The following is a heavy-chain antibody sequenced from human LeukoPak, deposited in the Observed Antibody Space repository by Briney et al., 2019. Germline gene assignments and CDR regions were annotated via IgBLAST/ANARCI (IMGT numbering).Heavy chain of an antibody. Sequence: PSETLSLTCTVSGGPISSYYWSWIRQPPGKGLEWIGYIYSSGSTNYNPSLKSRVTISIDTSKNQFSLKLSSVTAADTAVYYCARVPAYCGGGNCYGRWADYWGQGTLVTVSS. CDR1: GGPISSYY. CDR2: IYSSGST. V-gene: IGHV4-59*01. J-gene: IGHJ4*02. CDR3: ARVPAYCGGGNCYGRWADY. D-gene: IGHD2-15*01.